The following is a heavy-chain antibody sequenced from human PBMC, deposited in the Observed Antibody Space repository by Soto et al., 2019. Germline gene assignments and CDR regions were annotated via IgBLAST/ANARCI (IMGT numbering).Heavy chain of an antibody. CDR2: ISAYNGNK. CDR1: GYMFTTYG. Sequence: QVQLVQSGGEVKKPGASVEVSCRTSGYMFTTYGMSWVRQAPGQGLEWMAWISAYNGNKKYAQKFQGRVTMTTDTSTSTVSMELRNLTSDETGTYFCARTGGGMAARPLEYWGQGTLVTVSS. J-gene: IGHJ4*02. D-gene: IGHD6-6*01. V-gene: IGHV1-18*04. CDR3: ARTGGGMAARPLEY.